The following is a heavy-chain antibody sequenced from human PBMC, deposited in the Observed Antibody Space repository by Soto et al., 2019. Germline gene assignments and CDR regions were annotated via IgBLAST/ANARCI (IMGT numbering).Heavy chain of an antibody. V-gene: IGHV1-69*01. J-gene: IGHJ4*02. D-gene: IGHD6-13*01. CDR1: EGTFNSYA. CDR3: ASGASRWYPYFFDS. Sequence: QAQVVQSGAEVRKPGSSVKLSCKASEGTFNSYAIAWVRQAPGQGLEWMGGIIPYYNTLNYAQKFRDRVTITADDSTNTVYLELSSLRSDETAVYFCASGASRWYPYFFDSWAQGILVTVSS. CDR2: IIPYYNTL.